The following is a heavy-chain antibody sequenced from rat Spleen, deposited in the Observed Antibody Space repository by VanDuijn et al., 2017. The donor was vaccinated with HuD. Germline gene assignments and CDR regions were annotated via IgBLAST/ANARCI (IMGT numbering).Heavy chain of an antibody. V-gene: IGHV5-29*01. Sequence: EVQLVESGGGLVQPGRSLKLSCAASGFTFSNYGMAWVRQAPTKGLEWVATISYDGSSTYYRDSVKGRFTISRDNAKSTLYLQMDSLRSEDTATYYCAANDGSYGDYFDYWGQGVMVTVSS. CDR3: AANDGSYGDYFDY. D-gene: IGHD1-12*02. CDR1: GFTFSNYG. CDR2: ISYDGSST. J-gene: IGHJ2*01.